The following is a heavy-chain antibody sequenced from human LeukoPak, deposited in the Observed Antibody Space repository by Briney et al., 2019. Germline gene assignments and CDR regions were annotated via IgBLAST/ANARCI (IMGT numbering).Heavy chain of an antibody. Sequence: SETLSLTCTVSGSSVSNHWWIWIRQPAGRGLEWIGRLYISGSTDYNPSLKSRVTISVDTSKNQFSLKLSSVTAADTAVYFCARDLSGSLYFDYWGQGVLVTVSS. CDR3: ARDLSGSLYFDY. J-gene: IGHJ4*02. V-gene: IGHV4-4*07. CDR1: GSSVSNHW. CDR2: LYISGST. D-gene: IGHD3-10*01.